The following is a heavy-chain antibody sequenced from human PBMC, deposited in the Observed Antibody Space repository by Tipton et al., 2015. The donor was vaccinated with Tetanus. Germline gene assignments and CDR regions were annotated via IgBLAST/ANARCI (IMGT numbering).Heavy chain of an antibody. CDR3: ARPLALDGGYETYFDL. V-gene: IGHV1-46*01. CDR2: INPIGGST. Sequence: QLVQSGAEVKKPGASVKVSCKASGYTLTSYHMHWVRQAPGQGLEWMGIINPIGGSTSYAQKFQGRITMTGDTSTSTVYMDLNSLRSEDTAVYFCARPLALDGGYETYFDLWGRGTLVTVSS. J-gene: IGHJ2*01. D-gene: IGHD5-12*01. CDR1: GYTLTSYH.